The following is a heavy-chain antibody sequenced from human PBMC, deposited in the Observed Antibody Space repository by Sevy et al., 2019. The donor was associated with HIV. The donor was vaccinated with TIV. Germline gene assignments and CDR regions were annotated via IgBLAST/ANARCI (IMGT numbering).Heavy chain of an antibody. Sequence: GGSLRLSCAASGFTFSNAWMSWVRQAPGKGLEWVGRIKGKIYDGTIDYAAPVKGRFSISRDDSKTTLYLQMKSLKTEDTAVYYCTTASWSQEDYYSYWGQGTLVTVSS. CDR1: GFTFSNAW. V-gene: IGHV3-15*01. CDR2: IKGKIYDGTI. J-gene: IGHJ4*02. D-gene: IGHD6-13*01. CDR3: TTASWSQEDYYSY.